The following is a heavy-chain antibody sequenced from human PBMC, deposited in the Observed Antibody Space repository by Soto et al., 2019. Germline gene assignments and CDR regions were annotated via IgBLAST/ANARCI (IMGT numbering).Heavy chain of an antibody. J-gene: IGHJ4*02. CDR2: ISYDGSNK. V-gene: IGHV3-30-3*01. Sequence: GGSLRLSCAASGFTFSSYAMHWVRQAPGKGLEWVAVISYDGSNKYYADSVKGRFTISRDNSKNTLYLQMNSLRAEDMAVYYCARDLGSYYGSGSYFRYFDYWGQGTLVTVSS. CDR3: ARDLGSYYGSGSYFRYFDY. D-gene: IGHD3-10*01. CDR1: GFTFSSYA.